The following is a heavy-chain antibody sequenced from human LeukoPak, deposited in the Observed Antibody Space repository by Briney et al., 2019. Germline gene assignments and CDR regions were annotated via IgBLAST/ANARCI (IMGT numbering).Heavy chain of an antibody. CDR1: GGTFSSYA. V-gene: IGHV1-69*05. CDR3: ASYGYDSSGYGDY. CDR2: IILIFGTA. J-gene: IGHJ4*02. D-gene: IGHD3-22*01. Sequence: SVKVSCKASGGTFSSYAISWVRQATGQGLEWMGGIILIFGTANYAQKFQGRVTITTDESTSTAYMELSSLRSEDTAVYYCASYGYDSSGYGDYWGQGTLVTVSS.